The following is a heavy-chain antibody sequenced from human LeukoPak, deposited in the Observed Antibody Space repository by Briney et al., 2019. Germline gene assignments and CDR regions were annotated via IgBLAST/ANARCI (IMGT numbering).Heavy chain of an antibody. V-gene: IGHV3-21*01. CDR2: ISSSSSYI. J-gene: IGHJ4*02. CDR3: AFIAVAGTFDY. Sequence: GGSLRLSCAASGFTFSSYSMNWVRQAPGKGLEGGSSISSSSSYIYYADSVKGRFTISRDNAKNSLYLQMNSLRAEDTAVYYCAFIAVAGTFDYWGQGTLVTVSS. D-gene: IGHD6-19*01. CDR1: GFTFSSYS.